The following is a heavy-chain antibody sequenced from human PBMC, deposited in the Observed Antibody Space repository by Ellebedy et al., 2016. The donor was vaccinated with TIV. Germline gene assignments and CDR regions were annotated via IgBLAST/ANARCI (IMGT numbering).Heavy chain of an antibody. D-gene: IGHD1-26*01. Sequence: SETLSLTXTVSGGSISSYYWSWIRQPPGKGLEWIGYIYYSGSTNYNPSLKSRVTISVDTSKNQFSLKLSSVTAADTAVYYCARDGVGATTYDLWGRGTLVTVSS. CDR3: ARDGVGATTYDL. CDR2: IYYSGST. J-gene: IGHJ2*01. V-gene: IGHV4-59*01. CDR1: GGSISSYY.